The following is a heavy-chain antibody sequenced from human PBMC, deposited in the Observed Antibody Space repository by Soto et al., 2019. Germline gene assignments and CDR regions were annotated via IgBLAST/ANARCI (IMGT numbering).Heavy chain of an antibody. V-gene: IGHV3-11*05. D-gene: IGHD2-15*01. CDR2: ISSSSSYT. CDR1: GFTFSDYY. J-gene: IGHJ1*01. CDR3: ARDSCSGGSCYGVAYFQQ. Sequence: QVQLVESGGGLVKPGGSLRLSCAASGFTFSDYYMSWIRQAPGKGLEWVSYISSSSSYTNSADSVKGRFTISRDNGKNSLYLQMNSLRAEDTAVYYCARDSCSGGSCYGVAYFQQWGQGTLVTVSS.